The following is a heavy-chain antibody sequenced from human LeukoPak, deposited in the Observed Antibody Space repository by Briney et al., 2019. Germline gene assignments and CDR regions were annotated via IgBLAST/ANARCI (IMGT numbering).Heavy chain of an antibody. CDR2: ISGSGGST. J-gene: IGHJ4*02. V-gene: IGHV3-23*01. Sequence: GGSLRLSCAASGFTFSSYAMSWVRQAPGKGLEWVSAISGSGGSTYYADSVKGRFTISRDNSKNPLYLQMNSLRAEDTAVYYCATFPGGYCSGGSCYSRAPFDYWGQGTLVTVSS. CDR1: GFTFSSYA. D-gene: IGHD2-15*01. CDR3: ATFPGGYCSGGSCYSRAPFDY.